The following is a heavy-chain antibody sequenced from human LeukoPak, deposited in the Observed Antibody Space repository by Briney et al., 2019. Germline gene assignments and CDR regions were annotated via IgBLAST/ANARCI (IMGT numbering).Heavy chain of an antibody. CDR2: IYYSGST. Sequence: PSQTLSLTCTVSGGSISSGGYSWSWIRQHPGKGLEWIGYIYYSGSTYYNPSLKSRVTISVDTSKNQFSLKLSSVTAADTAVYYCARATYNWNYDYWGQGTLVTVSS. V-gene: IGHV4-31*03. D-gene: IGHD1-7*01. J-gene: IGHJ4*02. CDR3: ARATYNWNYDY. CDR1: GGSISSGGYS.